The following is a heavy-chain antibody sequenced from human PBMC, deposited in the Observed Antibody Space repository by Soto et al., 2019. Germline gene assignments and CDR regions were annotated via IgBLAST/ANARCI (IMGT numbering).Heavy chain of an antibody. D-gene: IGHD5-18*01. CDR3: ARGSWILGEIDP. V-gene: IGHV4-59*01. CDR2: IYYSGST. J-gene: IGHJ5*02. Sequence: SETLSLTCTVSGGSISSYYWSWIRQPPGKGLEWIGYIYYSGSTNYNPSLKSRVTISVDTSKNQFSLKLSSVTAADTAVYYCARGSWILGEIDPWGQGTLVTVSS. CDR1: GGSISSYY.